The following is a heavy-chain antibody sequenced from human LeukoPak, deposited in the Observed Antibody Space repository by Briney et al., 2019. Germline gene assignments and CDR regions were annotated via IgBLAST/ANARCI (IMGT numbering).Heavy chain of an antibody. Sequence: ASVKVSCKASGYTFTSYDINWVRQATGQGLEWMGWMSPNSGNTGYAQKFQGRVTMTRNTSISTAYMELSSLRSEDTAVYYCARGEGSSDYYYYMDVWGKGTTVTVSS. CDR2: MSPNSGNT. J-gene: IGHJ6*03. CDR1: GYTFTSYD. V-gene: IGHV1-8*01. D-gene: IGHD6-6*01. CDR3: ARGEGSSDYYYYMDV.